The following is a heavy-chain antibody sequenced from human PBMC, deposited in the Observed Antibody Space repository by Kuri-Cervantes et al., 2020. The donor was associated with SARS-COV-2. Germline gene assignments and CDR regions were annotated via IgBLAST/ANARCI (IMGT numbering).Heavy chain of an antibody. CDR3: ARDEFRSSGWPRGGGMDV. CDR2: INAGNGNT. V-gene: IGHV1-3*01. D-gene: IGHD6-19*01. CDR1: GYTFTSYA. J-gene: IGHJ6*02. Sequence: ASVKVSCKASGYTFTSYAMHWVRQAPGQRLEWMGWINAGNGNTKYSQKFQGRVTITRDTSASTAYMELSSLRSDDTAVYYCARDEFRSSGWPRGGGMDVWGQGTTVTVSS.